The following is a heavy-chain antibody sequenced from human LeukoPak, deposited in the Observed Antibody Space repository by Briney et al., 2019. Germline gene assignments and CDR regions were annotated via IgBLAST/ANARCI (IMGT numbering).Heavy chain of an antibody. Sequence: PGGSLRLSCATSGFTFDHYAFHWVRQVPGKGLEWVSLISRDGGTTSYGDSVKGRFTISRDNRKNSLYMQMNSLKTEDSALYYYTKEFSGSYENWGQGTLVTVSS. CDR3: TKEFSGSYEN. J-gene: IGHJ4*02. D-gene: IGHD3-10*01. CDR2: ISRDGGTT. V-gene: IGHV3-43*02. CDR1: GFTFDHYA.